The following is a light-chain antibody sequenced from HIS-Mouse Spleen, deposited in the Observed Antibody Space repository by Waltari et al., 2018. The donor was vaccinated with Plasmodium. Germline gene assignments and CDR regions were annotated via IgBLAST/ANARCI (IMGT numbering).Light chain of an antibody. CDR3: QVWDSSTVV. Sequence: SYELTQPLSVSVALGQTARITCGGNNSGSKTGPWYQQKPGQAPVLVIYRDSNRPSGIPERFSGSNSGNTATLTISRAQAGDEADYYCQVWDSSTVVFGGGTKLTVL. V-gene: IGLV3-9*01. CDR1: NSGSKT. CDR2: RDS. J-gene: IGLJ2*01.